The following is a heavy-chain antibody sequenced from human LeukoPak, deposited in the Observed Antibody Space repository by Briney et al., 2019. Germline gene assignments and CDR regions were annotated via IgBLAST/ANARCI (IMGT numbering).Heavy chain of an antibody. CDR2: INHSGST. Sequence: NTSETLSLTRAVYGGSFSGYYWSWIRQPPGEGLEWIGEINHSGSTNYNPSLKSRVTISVDTSKNQFSLKLSSVTAAPTAVYYCARGGSYDSSGYYPYYFDYWGQGTLVTVSS. CDR3: ARGGSYDSSGYYPYYFDY. CDR1: GGSFSGYY. V-gene: IGHV4-34*01. D-gene: IGHD3-22*01. J-gene: IGHJ4*02.